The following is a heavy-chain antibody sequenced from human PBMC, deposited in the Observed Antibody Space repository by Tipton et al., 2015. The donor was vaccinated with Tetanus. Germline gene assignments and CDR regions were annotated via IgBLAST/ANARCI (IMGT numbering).Heavy chain of an antibody. Sequence: LRLSCAASGFTFSDYYMSWIRQAPGKGLEWVSYISSSGSTIYYADSVKGRFTISRDNAKNSLYLQMNSLRAEDTAVYYCATGTTWDDYVLNWGQGTLVTVSS. J-gene: IGHJ4*02. CDR1: GFTFSDYY. V-gene: IGHV3-11*01. CDR3: ATGTTWDDYVLN. CDR2: ISSSGSTI. D-gene: IGHD3-16*01.